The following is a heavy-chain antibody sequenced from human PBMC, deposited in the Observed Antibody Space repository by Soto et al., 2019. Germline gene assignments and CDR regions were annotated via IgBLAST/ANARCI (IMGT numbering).Heavy chain of an antibody. Sequence: EVQLLESGGGLVQPGGSLRLSCAASGFTFSSYAMSWVRQAPGKGLEWVSAISGSGGSTYYADSVKGRFTISRDNSKNTLYLQMNSLRAEDTAVYYCAKDFEGRYDSSGIGPPGDFDLWGRGTLVTVSS. CDR3: AKDFEGRYDSSGIGPPGDFDL. V-gene: IGHV3-23*01. CDR1: GFTFSSYA. CDR2: ISGSGGST. D-gene: IGHD3-22*01. J-gene: IGHJ2*01.